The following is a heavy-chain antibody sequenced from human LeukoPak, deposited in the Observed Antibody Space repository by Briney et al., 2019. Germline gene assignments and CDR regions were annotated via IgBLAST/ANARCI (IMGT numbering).Heavy chain of an antibody. CDR2: IYYSGST. Sequence: PSETLSLTCAVSGGSMSTSTYYWGWIRQPPGKGLEWIGNIYYSGSTDSVTTYYNPSLKSRIIISVDTSKNQFSLKLSSVTAADTAIYYCARHSSVDGNWPRPLAYWGQGSLVTVSS. CDR3: ARHSSVDGNWPRPLAY. CDR1: GGSMSTSTYY. D-gene: IGHD6-19*01. J-gene: IGHJ4*02. V-gene: IGHV4-39*01.